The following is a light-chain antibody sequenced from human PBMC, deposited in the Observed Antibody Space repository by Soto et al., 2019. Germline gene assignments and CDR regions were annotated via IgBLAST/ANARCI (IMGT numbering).Light chain of an antibody. CDR2: AAS. CDR3: QQSYSTVYT. V-gene: IGKV1-39*01. Sequence: DIQMTQSPSSLSASVGDRVTITCRASQSISSYLDWYQQKPGKAPKLLIYAASSLQSGVPSRFSGGGSGTDFTLTISSLQPDDFATYYCQQSYSTVYTFGQGTKLEIK. J-gene: IGKJ2*01. CDR1: QSISSY.